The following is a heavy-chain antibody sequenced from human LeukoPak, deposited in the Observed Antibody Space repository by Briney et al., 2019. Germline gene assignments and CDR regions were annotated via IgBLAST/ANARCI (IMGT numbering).Heavy chain of an antibody. D-gene: IGHD1-26*01. CDR2: THYSGST. CDR3: ARGRRGKYSPYFYYHMDV. Sequence: SETLSLTCNVSGDSVSTALHYYSWIRQHPGEGLGWIGCTHYSGSTHYKSSLRGRLIISLDTSKNQVSLKLTSVTAADTAVYYCARGRRGKYSPYFYYHMDVWGTGTPVTVSS. J-gene: IGHJ6*03. CDR1: GDSVSTALHY. V-gene: IGHV4-31*03.